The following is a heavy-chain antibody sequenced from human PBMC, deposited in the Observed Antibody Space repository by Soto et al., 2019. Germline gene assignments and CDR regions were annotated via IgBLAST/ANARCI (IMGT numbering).Heavy chain of an antibody. V-gene: IGHV3-72*01. CDR1: GLIFSDYH. J-gene: IGHJ6*02. D-gene: IGHD6-19*01. CDR2: IRRKANSYTT. Sequence: EVQLVESGGGLVQPGGSLRLSCAASGLIFSDYHMDWVRQAPGKGLEWVGRIRRKANSYTTEYAASVKGRFTISRDDSKNSLYLQMNSLKSEDTGVYYCAMLGGWSGGSSGMDVWGQGPTVTVSS. CDR3: AMLGGWSGGSSGMDV.